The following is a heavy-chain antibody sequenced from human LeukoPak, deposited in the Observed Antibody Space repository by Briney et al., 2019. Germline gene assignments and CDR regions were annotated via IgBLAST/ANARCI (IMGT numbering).Heavy chain of an antibody. CDR2: ISAYNGNT. V-gene: IGHV1-18*01. D-gene: IGHD5-18*01. J-gene: IGHJ4*02. Sequence: GASVKVSCKASGYTFTSYGISWVRQAPGQGLEWMGWISAYNGNTNYAQKLQGRVTMTTDTSTSTAYMELRSLRSDDTAVYYCARGNKRGYSYGYLPDYWGQGTLVTVSS. CDR3: ARGNKRGYSYGYLPDY. CDR1: GYTFTSYG.